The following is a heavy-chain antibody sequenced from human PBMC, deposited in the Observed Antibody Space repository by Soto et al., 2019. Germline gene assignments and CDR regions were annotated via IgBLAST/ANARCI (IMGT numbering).Heavy chain of an antibody. J-gene: IGHJ4*02. CDR2: TYYRSKWYT. V-gene: IGHV6-1*01. D-gene: IGHD1-26*01. CDR1: GDTVSTNSAA. CDR3: ARAEEYSGRPFDF. Sequence: SQTLSLTCAISGDTVSTNSAAWNWIRQSPSRGLEWLGRTYYRSKWYTDYALSVKSRITINPDTSKNQFSLQLNSVTPEDTAVYYCARAEEYSGRPFDFWGQGALVTVSS.